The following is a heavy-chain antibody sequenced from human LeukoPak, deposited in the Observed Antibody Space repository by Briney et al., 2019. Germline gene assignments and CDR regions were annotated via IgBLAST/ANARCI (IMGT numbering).Heavy chain of an antibody. Sequence: SETLSLTCAVYGGSFSGYYWSWIRQPPGKGLEWIGEINHSGSTNYNPSLKSRVTISVDTSKNQFSLKLSSVTAADTAVYYCARAGGYCSGGSCRENTDYWGQGTLVTFSS. CDR2: INHSGST. J-gene: IGHJ4*02. CDR1: GGSFSGYY. V-gene: IGHV4-34*01. CDR3: ARAGGYCSGGSCRENTDY. D-gene: IGHD2-15*01.